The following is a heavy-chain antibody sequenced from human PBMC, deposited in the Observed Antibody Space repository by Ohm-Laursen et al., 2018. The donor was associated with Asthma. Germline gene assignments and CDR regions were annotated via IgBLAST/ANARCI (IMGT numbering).Heavy chain of an antibody. CDR2: GGSYYDGGLK. CDR3: VRAHSGSYSYAFDI. CDR1: GFTFRSYA. Sequence: SLRLSCSASGFTFRSYAMHWVRQAPGKGLEWVAVGGSYYDGGLKYYADSVNGRFTVSRDDSKNTLYLQMNSPRPDDTAVYYCVRAHSGSYSYAFDIWGQGTVVTVSS. J-gene: IGHJ3*02. D-gene: IGHD1-26*01. V-gene: IGHV3-30-3*01.